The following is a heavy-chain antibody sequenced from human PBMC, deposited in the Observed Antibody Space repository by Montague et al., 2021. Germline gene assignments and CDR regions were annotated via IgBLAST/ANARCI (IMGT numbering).Heavy chain of an antibody. Sequence: SETLSLTCTVSGASTTSNIYYWGRTRQSPGKGLEWIGSIYYSGNSFYQPSLKSRITMAVDTSKNQFSLKLSSATAADTAIYYCARVSSSWYVGWFDPWGQGTLVTVSS. J-gene: IGHJ5*02. CDR2: IYYSGNS. V-gene: IGHV4-39*07. D-gene: IGHD6-13*01. CDR3: ARVSSSWYVGWFDP. CDR1: GASTTSNIYY.